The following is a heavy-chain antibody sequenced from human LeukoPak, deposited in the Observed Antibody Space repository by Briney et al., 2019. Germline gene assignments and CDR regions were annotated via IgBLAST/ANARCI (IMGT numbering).Heavy chain of an antibody. D-gene: IGHD6-13*01. Sequence: PGGSLRLSCAASGFIFSDYYMSWIRQAPGKGLEWVSYISRSGSTMYYTDSVKGRFTISRDNAKDSLYLQMNSLRAEDTAVYYCARDLGAAAFGFDYWGQGTLVTVSS. CDR2: ISRSGSTM. CDR3: ARDLGAAAFGFDY. V-gene: IGHV3-11*01. CDR1: GFIFSDYY. J-gene: IGHJ4*02.